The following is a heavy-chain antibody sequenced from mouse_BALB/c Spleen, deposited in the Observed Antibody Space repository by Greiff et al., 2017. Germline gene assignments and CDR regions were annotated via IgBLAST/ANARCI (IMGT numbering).Heavy chain of an antibody. CDR1: GYTFTSYW. D-gene: IGHD1-1*01. V-gene: IGHV1-87*01. CDR3: ARRGYGSSWDY. J-gene: IGHJ2*01. CDR2: IYPGDGDT. Sequence: VKLMESGAELARPGASVKLSCKASGYTFTSYWMQWVKQRPGQGLEWIGAIYPGDGDTRYTQKFKGKATLTADKSSSTAYMQLSSLASEDSAVYYCARRGYGSSWDYWGQGTTLTVSS.